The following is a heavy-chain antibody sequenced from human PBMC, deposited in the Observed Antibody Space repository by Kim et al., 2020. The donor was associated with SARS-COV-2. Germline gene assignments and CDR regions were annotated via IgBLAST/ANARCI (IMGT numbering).Heavy chain of an antibody. D-gene: IGHD4-17*01. CDR3: ARGTGDYAWYYFDQ. J-gene: IGHJ4*01. CDR2: ISYTGST. CDR1: GASIRTGAYY. V-gene: IGHV4-31*03. Sequence: SETLSLTCTVPGASIRTGAYYWTWIRQHPGKGLEWIGYISYTGSTFRNPSLRSRVTISIDRSENQFSLNLSSVTAADAAVYYCARGTGDYAWYYFDQWG.